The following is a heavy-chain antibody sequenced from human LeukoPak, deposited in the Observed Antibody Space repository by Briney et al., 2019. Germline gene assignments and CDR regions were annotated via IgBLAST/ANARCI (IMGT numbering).Heavy chain of an antibody. D-gene: IGHD3-22*01. CDR3: AKEPHYYYDSSGYYDY. CDR1: GFTFSSYG. J-gene: IGHJ4*02. Sequence: PGRSLRLSCEASGFTFSSYGIHWVCQAPGKGLEWVAVISYDGSNKYYADSVKGRFTISRDNSKNTLYLQMNSLRAEDTAVYYCAKEPHYYYDSSGYYDYWGQGTLVTVSS. V-gene: IGHV3-30*18. CDR2: ISYDGSNK.